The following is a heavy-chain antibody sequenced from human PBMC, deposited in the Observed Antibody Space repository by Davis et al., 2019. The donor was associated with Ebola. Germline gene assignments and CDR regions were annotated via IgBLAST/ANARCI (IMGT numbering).Heavy chain of an antibody. CDR1: GGSISSYY. CDR2: IYYSGST. Sequence: PSETLSLTCTVSGGSISSYYWSWIRQPPGKGLEWIGYIYYSGSTNYNPSLKSRVTISVDTSKNQFSLKLSSVTAADTAVYYCARLMLPRLRAPGYYYGMDVWGQGTTVTVSS. V-gene: IGHV4-59*08. J-gene: IGHJ6*02. CDR3: ARLMLPRLRAPGYYYGMDV. D-gene: IGHD3-16*01.